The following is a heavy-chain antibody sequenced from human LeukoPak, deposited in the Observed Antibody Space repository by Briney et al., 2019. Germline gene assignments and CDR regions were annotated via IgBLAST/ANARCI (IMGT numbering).Heavy chain of an antibody. V-gene: IGHV3-9*01. D-gene: IGHD2-2*01. CDR2: ISWNSGSI. J-gene: IGHJ4*02. CDR1: GFTFDDYA. CDR3: AKDIVRYCSSTSCAPFDY. Sequence: PGGSLRLSCAASGFTFDDYAMHWVRQAPGKGLEWVSGISWNSGSIGYADSVKGRFTISRDNAKNSLYLQMNSLRAEDTALYYCAKDIVRYCSSTSCAPFDYWGQGTLVTVSS.